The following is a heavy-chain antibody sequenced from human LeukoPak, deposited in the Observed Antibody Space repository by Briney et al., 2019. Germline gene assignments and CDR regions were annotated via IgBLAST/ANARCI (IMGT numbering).Heavy chain of an antibody. CDR1: GFTFSGSA. J-gene: IGHJ4*02. CDR3: TRPYYAEPADY. V-gene: IGHV3-73*01. D-gene: IGHD2/OR15-2a*01. Sequence: GGSLRLCCAASGFTFSGSAMHWVRQASGKGLEGVGRIRSKANSYATAYASSVKGRFTISRDDSKNTAYLQMNSLKTEDTAVYYCTRPYYAEPADYWGQGTLVTVS. CDR2: IRSKANSYAT.